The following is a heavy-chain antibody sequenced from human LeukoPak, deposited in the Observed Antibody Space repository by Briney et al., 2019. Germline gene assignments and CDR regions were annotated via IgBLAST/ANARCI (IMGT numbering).Heavy chain of an antibody. J-gene: IGHJ4*02. V-gene: IGHV3-74*01. D-gene: IGHD5-18*01. CDR1: GNYW. CDR2: INSDGSWT. CDR3: ARKIPGPRYSYGSLDY. Sequence: PGGSLRLSCAASGNYWMHWVRQAPGKGLVWVSHINSDGSWTSYADSVKGRFTISKDNAKNSLFLQMDSLRAEDTALYYCARKIPGPRYSYGSLDYWGQGTLVTVSS.